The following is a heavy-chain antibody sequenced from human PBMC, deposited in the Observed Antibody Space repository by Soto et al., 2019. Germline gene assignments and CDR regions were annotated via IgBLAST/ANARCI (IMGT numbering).Heavy chain of an antibody. J-gene: IGHJ4*02. CDR3: ASAPVCNLFDS. Sequence: QLQLQESGPRLVKPAETLSLTCIVSGGSFSSSTYYGVWIRQPPGKGLEWIGSIFHSGSTYYTPSLKSRLTLSVDTSKNRFYQRLSSVTAADTAVLYCASAPVCNLFDSWGQGTLVTVSS. CDR1: GGSFSSSTYY. CDR2: IFHSGST. V-gene: IGHV4-39*01.